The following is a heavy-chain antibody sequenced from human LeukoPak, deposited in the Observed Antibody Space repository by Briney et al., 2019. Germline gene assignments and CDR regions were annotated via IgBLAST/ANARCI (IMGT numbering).Heavy chain of an antibody. V-gene: IGHV3-33*01. J-gene: IGHJ4*02. Sequence: GGSLRLSCAASGFTFSSYGMHGVRQAPGKGLEWVAVIWYDGSNKYYADSVKGRFTISRDNSKNTLYLQMNSLRAEDTAVYYCAGAVAGYFDYWGQGTLVTVSS. CDR2: IWYDGSNK. D-gene: IGHD6-19*01. CDR3: AGAVAGYFDY. CDR1: GFTFSSYG.